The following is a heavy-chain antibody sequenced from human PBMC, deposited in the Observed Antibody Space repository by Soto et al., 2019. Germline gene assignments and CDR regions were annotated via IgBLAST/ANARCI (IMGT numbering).Heavy chain of an antibody. J-gene: IGHJ6*02. CDR1: GYSFTSYW. D-gene: IGHD2-2*01. CDR3: ARRSSSKSERGYYGMDV. V-gene: IGHV5-51*01. Sequence: GESLKISCKGSGYSFTSYWIGWVRQMPGKGLEWMGIIYPGDSDTRYSPSLQGQVTISADKSISTAYLQWSSLKASDTAMYYCARRSSSKSERGYYGMDVWGQGTTVTVSS. CDR2: IYPGDSDT.